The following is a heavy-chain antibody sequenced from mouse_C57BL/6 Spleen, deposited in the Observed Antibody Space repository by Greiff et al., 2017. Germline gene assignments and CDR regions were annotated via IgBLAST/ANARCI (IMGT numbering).Heavy chain of an antibody. J-gene: IGHJ1*03. V-gene: IGHV8-12*01. Sequence: QVTLKESGPGILQSSQTLSLTCSFSGFSLSTSGMGVSWIRQPSGKGLEWLAHIYWDDDKRYNPSLKRRLTISKDTSRNQVFLKITSVDTADTATYDCARTPNWDWYFDVWGTGTTVTVSS. CDR2: IYWDDDK. D-gene: IGHD4-1*01. CDR1: GFSLSTSGMG. CDR3: ARTPNWDWYFDV.